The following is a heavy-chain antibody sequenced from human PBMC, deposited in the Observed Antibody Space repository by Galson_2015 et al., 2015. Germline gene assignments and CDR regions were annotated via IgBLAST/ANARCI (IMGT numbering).Heavy chain of an antibody. J-gene: IGHJ6*03. CDR3: ARASRTGYFYYYMDA. V-gene: IGHV3-30-3*01. D-gene: IGHD2-2*01. CDR2: ISYDGGDK. Sequence: SLRLSCAASGFTFTNYAMHWVRQAPGKGLEWLAFISYDGGDKFYADSVKGRFSISRDDDENTLFLQLNGLTVEDTAVYSCARASRTGYFYYYMDAWGRGTTVTVSS. CDR1: GFTFTNYA.